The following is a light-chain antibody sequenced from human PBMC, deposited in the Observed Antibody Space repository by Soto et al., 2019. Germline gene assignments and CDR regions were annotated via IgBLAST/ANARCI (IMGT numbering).Light chain of an antibody. V-gene: IGKV1-27*01. CDR3: QKYNSAPWT. J-gene: IGKJ1*01. CDR1: QGISNN. Sequence: DIQMTQSPSSLSASVGDRVTITCRASQGISNNLAWFQQKPGRVPKLLIYLVTTLQSGVPSRFSGRGSGTDFTPPISSRQPEDVATYYCQKYNSAPWTFGQRTRVEI. CDR2: LVT.